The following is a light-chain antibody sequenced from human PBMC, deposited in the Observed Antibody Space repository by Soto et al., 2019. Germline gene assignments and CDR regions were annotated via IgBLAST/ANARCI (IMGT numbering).Light chain of an antibody. CDR3: CSYAGSYTGV. J-gene: IGLJ1*01. V-gene: IGLV2-11*01. CDR1: SSDVGGYNY. CDR2: DVS. Sequence: QSVLTQPRSVSGSPGQSVPISCTGTSSDVGGYNYVSWYQQHPGKAPKLMIYDVSKRPSGVPDRFSGSKSGNTASLTTSGLQAEDEADYYCCSYAGSYTGVFGTGTEVPVL.